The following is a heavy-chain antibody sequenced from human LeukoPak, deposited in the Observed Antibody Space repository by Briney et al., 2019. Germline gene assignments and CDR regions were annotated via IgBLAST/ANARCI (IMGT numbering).Heavy chain of an antibody. J-gene: IGHJ6*03. D-gene: IGHD3-3*01. CDR2: INPSGGST. CDR1: GYTFTSYY. V-gene: IGHV1-46*01. CDR3: AKGVGVYYYYYYMDV. Sequence: ASVKVSCKASGYTFTSYYMQWVRQAPGQGLEWMGIINPSGGSTSYAQKFQGRVTMTRDMSTSTVYMELSSLRSEDTAVYYCAKGVGVYYYYYYMDVWGKGTTVTVSS.